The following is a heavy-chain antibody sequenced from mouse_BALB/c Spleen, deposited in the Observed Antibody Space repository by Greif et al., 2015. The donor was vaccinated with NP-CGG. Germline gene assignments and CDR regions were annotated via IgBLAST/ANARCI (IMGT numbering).Heavy chain of an antibody. D-gene: IGHD1-3*01. Sequence: VQGVESGAELVKPGASVKLSCKASGYTFTSYWMHWVKQRPGQGLEWIGEIDPSGSYTNYNQKFKGKATLTVDKSSSTAYMQLSSLTSEDSAVYYCARKDNRGYAMDYWGQGSSVTVSS. CDR2: IDPSGSYT. V-gene: IGHV1-69*02. CDR3: ARKDNRGYAMDY. CDR1: GYTFTSYW. J-gene: IGHJ4*01.